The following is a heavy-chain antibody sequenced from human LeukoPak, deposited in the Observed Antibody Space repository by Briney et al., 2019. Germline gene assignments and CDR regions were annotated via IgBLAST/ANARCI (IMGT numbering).Heavy chain of an antibody. V-gene: IGHV1-69*02. CDR3: ARSRGSRTSPQLVGP. J-gene: IGHJ5*02. D-gene: IGHD2-2*01. CDR2: NMPVLGVA. CDR1: VGTFSSYS. Sequence: SVKVFCKASVGTFSSYSISWVRQAPGQALVWMGSNMPVLGVANYAQMSQGRVTITAEKSTSTAYLELSSLTSEDTAVYYCARSRGSRTSPQLVGPWGQEALGTVSS.